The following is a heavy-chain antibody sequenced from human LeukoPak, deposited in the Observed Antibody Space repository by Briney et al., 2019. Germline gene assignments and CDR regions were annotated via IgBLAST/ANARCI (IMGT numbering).Heavy chain of an antibody. D-gene: IGHD3-10*01. V-gene: IGHV4-59*03. J-gene: IGHJ4*02. CDR3: AGVFSGRRPFEL. CDR1: GGSINDYY. Sequence: SETLSLTCTVSGGSINDYYWNWLRQPPGKGLEWIGFIYYSGTTNNNPSLKSRLTTSIDTSKKQFPLNLSSVTAAATAAYYCAGVFSGRRPFELWGQGTLVTVSS. CDR2: IYYSGTT.